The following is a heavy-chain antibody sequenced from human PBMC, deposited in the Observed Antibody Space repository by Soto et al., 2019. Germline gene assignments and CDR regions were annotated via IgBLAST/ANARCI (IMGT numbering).Heavy chain of an antibody. V-gene: IGHV1-8*01. D-gene: IGHD2-21*02. CDR1: GYTFTSYD. Sequence: ASVKVSCKASGYTFTSYDINWVRQAAGQGLKWMGWMNPKSGNTGYAQKFQGRVTMARNTSISTAYMELSSLRSEYTAVYYCARGVLTLGYYYYYYGMDVWGQGTTVTVSS. CDR2: MNPKSGNT. CDR3: ARGVLTLGYYYYYYGMDV. J-gene: IGHJ6*02.